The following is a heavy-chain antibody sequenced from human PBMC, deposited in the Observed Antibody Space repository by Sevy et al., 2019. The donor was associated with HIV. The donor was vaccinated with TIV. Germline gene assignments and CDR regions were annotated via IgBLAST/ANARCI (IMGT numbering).Heavy chain of an antibody. CDR1: GFTFIDYY. D-gene: IGHD3-22*01. CDR3: ARGTNYYESSGPSYFDY. CDR2: ISTSGVTI. V-gene: IGHV3-11*01. Sequence: GGSLRLSCAASGFTFIDYYMSWIRQAPGMGLEWVSHISTSGVTIYYADSVKGRFTISRDNAKNSLYLQMNSLRAEDTAVYYCARGTNYYESSGPSYFDYWGQRSLVTVSS. J-gene: IGHJ4*02.